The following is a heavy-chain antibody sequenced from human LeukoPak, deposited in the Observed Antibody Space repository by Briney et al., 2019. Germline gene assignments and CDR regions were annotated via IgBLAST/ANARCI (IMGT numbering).Heavy chain of an antibody. J-gene: IGHJ4*02. CDR3: ARGYLHTVTTGAPFDY. CDR1: GYCISSGYY. CDR2: IYHSGST. Sequence: SETLSLTCTVSGYCISSGYYWGWIRQPPGKGLEWIGSIYHSGSTYYNPSLKSRVTISVDTSKNQFSLKLSSVTAADTAVYYCARGYLHTVTTGAPFDYWGQGTLVTVSS. V-gene: IGHV4-38-2*02. D-gene: IGHD4-17*01.